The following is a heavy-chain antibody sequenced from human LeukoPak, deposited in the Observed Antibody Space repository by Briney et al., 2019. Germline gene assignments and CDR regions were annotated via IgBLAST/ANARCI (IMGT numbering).Heavy chain of an antibody. Sequence: GGSLRLSCAASGFTFSSYAMHWVRQAPGKGLEWVAFIRYDGSNKYYADSVKGRFTISRDNSKNTLYLQMNSLRAEDTAVYYCARYRTGTTKDPFDYWGQGTLVTVSS. V-gene: IGHV3-30*02. CDR2: IRYDGSNK. J-gene: IGHJ4*02. CDR3: ARYRTGTTKDPFDY. D-gene: IGHD1-7*01. CDR1: GFTFSSYA.